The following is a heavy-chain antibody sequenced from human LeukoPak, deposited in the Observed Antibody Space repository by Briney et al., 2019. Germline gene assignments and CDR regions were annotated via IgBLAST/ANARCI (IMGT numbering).Heavy chain of an antibody. V-gene: IGHV3-30*03. CDR2: ISYDGSNK. D-gene: IGHD3-10*01. CDR3: ARDRHVRHDYYYYYMDV. Sequence: GGSLRLSCAASGFTFSSYGMHWVRQAPGKGLEWVAVISYDGSNKYYADSVKGRFTISRDNSKNTLYLQMNSLRAEDTAVYYCARDRHVRHDYYYYYMDVWGKGTTVTVSS. J-gene: IGHJ6*03. CDR1: GFTFSSYG.